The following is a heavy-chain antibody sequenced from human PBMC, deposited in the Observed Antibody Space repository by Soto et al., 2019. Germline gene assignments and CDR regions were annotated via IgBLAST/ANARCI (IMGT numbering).Heavy chain of an antibody. D-gene: IGHD1-1*01. V-gene: IGHV3-23*01. J-gene: IGHJ4*02. Sequence: PGRSLRLSCAASGFTFSNYAMSWVRQAPVKGLEWVSAIGPSGATTYYADSVKGRFTISRDNSKNALFLQMNSLRAEDTAVYYCARTTAEPNNWGQGNLVTVSS. CDR3: ARTTAEPNN. CDR2: IGPSGATT. CDR1: GFTFSNYA.